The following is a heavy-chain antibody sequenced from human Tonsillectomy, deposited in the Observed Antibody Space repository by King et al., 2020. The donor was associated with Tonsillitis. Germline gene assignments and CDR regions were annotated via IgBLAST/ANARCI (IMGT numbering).Heavy chain of an antibody. CDR1: GGSFSGYY. J-gene: IGHJ4*02. CDR2: INHSGST. Sequence: HVQLQQWGAGLLKPSETLSLTCAVYGGSFSGYYWSWIRQPPGKGLEWIGEINHSGSTNYNPSLKSRVTVPVDTSKNQFSLKLSSVTAADTAVYYCARAYSYGTIDYWGQGTLVTVSS. CDR3: ARAYSYGTIDY. V-gene: IGHV4-34*01. D-gene: IGHD5-18*01.